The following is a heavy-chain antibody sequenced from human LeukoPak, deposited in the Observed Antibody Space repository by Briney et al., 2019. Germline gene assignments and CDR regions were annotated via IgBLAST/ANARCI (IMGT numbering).Heavy chain of an antibody. CDR3: ARGGRTTWHGMDV. Sequence: GRSLRLSCAASGFTFSSYGMHWVRQAPGKGLEWVAFIRYDGSNKYYADSVKGRFTISRDNSKNTLYLQMNSLRAEDTAVYYCARGGRTTWHGMDVWGQGTTVTVSS. CDR1: GFTFSSYG. J-gene: IGHJ6*02. D-gene: IGHD4-17*01. CDR2: IRYDGSNK. V-gene: IGHV3-33*01.